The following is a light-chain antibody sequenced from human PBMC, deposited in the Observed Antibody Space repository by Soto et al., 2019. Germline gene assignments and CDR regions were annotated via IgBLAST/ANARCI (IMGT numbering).Light chain of an antibody. CDR2: SAS. Sequence: IQMTQSPSSLSAPVGDRVTITCRTSQNIINYLNWYQQTPGKAPKLLIYSASTLQSGVPSRFTGSGSGTDFTLTISSLQPEDSATYYCQQTYSAPLTFGGGTKVEI. J-gene: IGKJ4*01. CDR1: QNIINY. CDR3: QQTYSAPLT. V-gene: IGKV1-39*01.